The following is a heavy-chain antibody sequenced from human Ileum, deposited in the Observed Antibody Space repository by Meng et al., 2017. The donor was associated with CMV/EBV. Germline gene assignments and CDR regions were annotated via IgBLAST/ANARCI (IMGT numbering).Heavy chain of an antibody. CDR2: INPNSGGT. CDR3: ARVGRGGDYYGMDV. Sequence: ASVKVSCEASGYTFAAYYIHWVRQAPGQGLEWMGWINPNSGGTNNAQKFQGRVTMTRDTSISTAFMDLSSLISDDTAVYYCARVGRGGDYYGMDVWGQGTTVTVSS. J-gene: IGHJ6*02. V-gene: IGHV1-2*02. D-gene: IGHD1-26*01. CDR1: GYTFAAYY.